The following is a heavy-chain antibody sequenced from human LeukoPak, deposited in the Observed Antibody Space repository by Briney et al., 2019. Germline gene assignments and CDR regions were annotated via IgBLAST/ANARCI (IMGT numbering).Heavy chain of an antibody. D-gene: IGHD1-26*01. J-gene: IGHJ4*02. V-gene: IGHV3-38-3*01. CDR3: ARAQHRGWGFDY. Sequence: GGSLRLSCAASGFTVSSNEMSWVPQAPGKGLEWVSYISGGSTYYADSRKGRFTISRDNSQNTLHLQMNSLRAEDTAVYYCARAQHRGWGFDYWGQGTLVTVSS. CDR1: GFTVSSNE. CDR2: ISGGST.